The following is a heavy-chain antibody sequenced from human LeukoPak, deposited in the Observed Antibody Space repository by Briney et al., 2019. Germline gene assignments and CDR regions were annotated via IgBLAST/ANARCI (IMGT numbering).Heavy chain of an antibody. J-gene: IGHJ4*02. CDR1: GFTFSSYD. CDR3: ARDLAWGAFDY. V-gene: IGHV3-13*01. D-gene: IGHD3-16*01. CDR2: IGTAGDT. Sequence: PGGSLRLSCAASGFTFSSYDMHWVRQATAKGLKWVSPIGTAGDTHYPGSVKGRFTISRDDSKNTLSLQMNSLRVEDTAVYYCARDLAWGAFDYWGQGTLVTVSS.